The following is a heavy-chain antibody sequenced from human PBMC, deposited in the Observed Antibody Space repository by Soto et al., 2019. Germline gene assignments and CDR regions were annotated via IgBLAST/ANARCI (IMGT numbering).Heavy chain of an antibody. CDR2: ISGSGGST. D-gene: IGHD3-22*01. CDR3: AKTLYYYDSSGYQ. J-gene: IGHJ4*02. Sequence: EVQLLESGGGLVQPGGSLRLSCAASGFTFSSYAMSWVRQAPGKGLEWVSAISGSGGSTYYADSVKGRFTISRDNSKNTLYLQMNCLRAEDTAVYYCAKTLYYYDSSGYQWGQGTLVTVSS. CDR1: GFTFSSYA. V-gene: IGHV3-23*01.